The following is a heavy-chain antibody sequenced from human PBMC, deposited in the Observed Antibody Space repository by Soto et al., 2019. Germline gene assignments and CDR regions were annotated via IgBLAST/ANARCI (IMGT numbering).Heavy chain of an antibody. J-gene: IGHJ4*02. CDR1: GFSLPTRGEG. V-gene: IGHV2-5*02. CDR2: IFWDDDK. CDR3: IQGVLWFLAY. D-gene: IGHD3-10*01. Sequence: GTGPTLVYPTQILTLACTFSGFSLPTRGEGVGWIRQPPGKALEWLALIFWDDDKRYNPSLRSRLTITKDTSKNPVVLTMTNMELVYTPTEYCIQGVLWFLAYGVKGSPATVTS.